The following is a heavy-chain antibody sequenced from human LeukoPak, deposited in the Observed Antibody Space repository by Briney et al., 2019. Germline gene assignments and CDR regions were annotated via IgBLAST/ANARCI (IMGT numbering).Heavy chain of an antibody. V-gene: IGHV3-72*01. J-gene: IGHJ4*02. D-gene: IGHD5-18*01. CDR3: NLSYGEWFDY. Sequence: GGSLRLSCAASGFTFSDHYMDWVRQAPGKGLEWVARSRNKIKGYSTDYAASVQGRFTISRDDSRNSVYLQMNSLKSEDTAVYCVNLSYGEWFDYWGQGTMVSVSS. CDR1: GFTFSDHY. CDR2: SRNKIKGYST.